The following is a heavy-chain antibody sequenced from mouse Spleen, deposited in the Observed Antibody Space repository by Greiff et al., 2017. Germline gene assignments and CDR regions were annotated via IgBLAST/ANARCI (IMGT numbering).Heavy chain of an antibody. CDR1: GYTFTDYY. CDR2: IYPGSGNT. V-gene: IGHV1-84*01. D-gene: IGHD3-2*01. J-gene: IGHJ2*01. Sequence: QVQLQQSGPELVKPGASVKISCKASGYTFTDYYINWVKQRPGQGLEWIGWIYPGSGNTKYNEKFKGKATLTVDTSSSTAYMQLSSLTSEDSAVYFCARGGTLRQLGLYYFDYWGQGTTLTVSS. CDR3: ARGGTLRQLGLYYFDY.